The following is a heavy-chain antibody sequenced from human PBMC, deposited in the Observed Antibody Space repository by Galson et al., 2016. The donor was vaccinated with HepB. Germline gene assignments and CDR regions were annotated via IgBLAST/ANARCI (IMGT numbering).Heavy chain of an antibody. CDR1: GFTFSTYD. CDR3: ARSGTYTNRIGMDV. Sequence: SLRLSCAASGFTFSTYDMHWVRQAKGKGLEWVSGIGTKGGTYYLDSAKGRFTISREDAKNSLHLQMNSLTAGDTAVYYCARSGTYTNRIGMDVWGQGTTGTVSS. D-gene: IGHD3-16*01. J-gene: IGHJ6*02. V-gene: IGHV3-13*01. CDR2: IGTKGGT.